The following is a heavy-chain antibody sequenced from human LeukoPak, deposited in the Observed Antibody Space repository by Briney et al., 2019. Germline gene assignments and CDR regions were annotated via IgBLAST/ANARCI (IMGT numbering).Heavy chain of an antibody. J-gene: IGHJ4*02. D-gene: IGHD3-22*01. V-gene: IGHV1-18*01. CDR2: ISAYNGNT. CDR3: ARDDRYYYDSSGYYSYFDY. CDR1: GYTFTSYG. Sequence: VKVSCKASGYTFTSYGISWVRQAPGQGLEWMGWISAYNGNTNYAQKLQGRVTMTTDTSTSTAYMELSRLRSDDTAVYYCARDDRYYYDSSGYYSYFDYWGQGTLVTVSS.